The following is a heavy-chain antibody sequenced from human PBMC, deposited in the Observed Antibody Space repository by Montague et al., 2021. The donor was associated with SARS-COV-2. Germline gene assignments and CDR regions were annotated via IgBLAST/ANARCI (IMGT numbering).Heavy chain of an antibody. D-gene: IGHD2-15*01. V-gene: IGHV4-39*07. CDR2: MYYSGST. CDR3: ARDDIVLQGDAKGMEV. J-gene: IGHJ6*02. CDR1: GGSISSRNYY. Sequence: SETLSLTCTVSGGSISSRNYYWGWIRQPPGKGLEWIGNMYYSGSTYYNSSLKSRGTISIDTSKNQFSLKLSSVTAADTAVYYCARDDIVLQGDAKGMEVWGQGAMVTVSS.